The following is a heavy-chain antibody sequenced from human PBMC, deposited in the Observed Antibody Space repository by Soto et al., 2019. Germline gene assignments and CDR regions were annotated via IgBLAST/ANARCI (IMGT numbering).Heavy chain of an antibody. D-gene: IGHD3-3*01. J-gene: IGHJ3*02. V-gene: IGHV4-31*02. CDR1: SGSVCSGVYS. Sequence: LGRTFSSGSVCSGVYSGTWIHQHPGKVLEWIGYIYYSGSTYYNPSLKSRVTISVDTSKNQFSLKLSSVTAADTAVYYCARGPTYYDFWSGYYSRGTDAFDIWGEGTLVTVYS. CDR3: ARGPTYYDFWSGYYSRGTDAFDI. CDR2: IYYSGST.